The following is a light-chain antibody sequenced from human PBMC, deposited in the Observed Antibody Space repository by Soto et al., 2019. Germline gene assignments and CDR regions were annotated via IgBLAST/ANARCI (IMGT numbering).Light chain of an antibody. V-gene: IGKV3-11*01. Sequence: EIVLTQSPATLSLSPGERATPPCRASQSVSSYLAWYQQKPGQAPRLLIYDASNRATGISARFSGSGSGTDFTLTISSLEPEDFAVYYCQQRSNWPPWTFGQGTKVEIK. CDR3: QQRSNWPPWT. CDR1: QSVSSY. J-gene: IGKJ1*01. CDR2: DAS.